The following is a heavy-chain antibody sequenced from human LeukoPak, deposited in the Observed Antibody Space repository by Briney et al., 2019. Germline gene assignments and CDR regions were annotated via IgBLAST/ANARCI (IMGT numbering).Heavy chain of an antibody. J-gene: IGHJ3*02. CDR3: ARPHREGGNAFDI. CDR2: IIPIFGTA. CDR1: GGTFSSYA. V-gene: IGHV1-69*05. Sequence: GASVKVSCKASGGTFSSYAISWVRQAPGQGLEWMGGIIPIFGTANYAQKFQGRVTITTDESTSTAYMELSSLRSEDTAVYYCARPHREGGNAFDIWGQGTMVTVSS. D-gene: IGHD5-24*01.